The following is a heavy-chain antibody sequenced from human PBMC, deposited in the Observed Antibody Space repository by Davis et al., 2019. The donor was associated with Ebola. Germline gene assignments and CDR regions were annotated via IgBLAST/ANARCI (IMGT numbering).Heavy chain of an antibody. CDR1: GFIFSTYV. Sequence: GGSLRLSCSASGFIFSTYVMSWVRLAPGKGLEWVSTYGTSADTYYADSVKGRFTISRDNSKNTLYLQMNSLRAEDTAVYYCAREGKYRDESRTFDYWGQGTLVTVSS. J-gene: IGHJ4*02. V-gene: IGHV3-23*01. CDR2: GTSADT. D-gene: IGHD2-2*01. CDR3: AREGKYRDESRTFDY.